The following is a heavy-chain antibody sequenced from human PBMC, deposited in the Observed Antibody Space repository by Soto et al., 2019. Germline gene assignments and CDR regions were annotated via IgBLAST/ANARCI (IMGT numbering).Heavy chain of an antibody. CDR1: GGSVNSDTFY. D-gene: IGHD6-6*01. J-gene: IGHJ4*02. Sequence: QVHLQESGPGQVKHSETLSLICTVSGGSVNSDTFYWSWIRQPPGRGLEWIGYIYYTGSTNYNPSLKSRITISIDTSRNQFSLKLTSMTAADTAVYYCAREFSNSPEAFDSWGQGSLVTVSS. V-gene: IGHV4-61*01. CDR2: IYYTGST. CDR3: AREFSNSPEAFDS.